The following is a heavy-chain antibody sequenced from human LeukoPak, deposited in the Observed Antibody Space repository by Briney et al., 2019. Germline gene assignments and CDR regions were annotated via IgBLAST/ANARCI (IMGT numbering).Heavy chain of an antibody. CDR1: GFTLSDYY. J-gene: IGHJ4*02. V-gene: IGHV3-11*04. Sequence: GGSLRLSCAASGFTLSDYYMSWIRQAPGKGLEWVSYINSSGSTIYYADSVKGRFTISRDNAKNSLYLQMNSLRAEDTAVYYCAGPRRGNWNRGLNYWGQGTLVTVSS. CDR2: INSSGSTI. CDR3: AGPRRGNWNRGLNY. D-gene: IGHD1-20*01.